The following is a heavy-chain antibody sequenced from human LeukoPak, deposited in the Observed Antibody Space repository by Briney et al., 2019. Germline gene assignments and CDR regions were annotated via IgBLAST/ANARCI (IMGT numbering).Heavy chain of an antibody. J-gene: IGHJ4*02. D-gene: IGHD3-3*01. CDR1: GFTVSSNY. Sequence: RVSLRLSCAASGFTVSSNYMSWVRQAPGKGLEWVSVIYSGGSTYYADSVKGRFTISRDNSKNTLYLQMNSLRAEDTAVYYCARDPPYYDFWSGYHQDYWGQGTLVTVSS. CDR2: IYSGGST. CDR3: ARDPPYYDFWSGYHQDY. V-gene: IGHV3-66*02.